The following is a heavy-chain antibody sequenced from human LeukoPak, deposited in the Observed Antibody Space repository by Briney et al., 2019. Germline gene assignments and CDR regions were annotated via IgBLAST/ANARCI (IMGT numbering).Heavy chain of an antibody. CDR2: IYTSGST. D-gene: IGHD3-9*01. V-gene: IGHV4-61*02. J-gene: IGHJ4*02. Sequence: SETLSLTCTVSGGSISSGSYYWSWIRQPAGKGLEWIGRIYTSGSTNYNPSLKSRVTISVDTSKNQFSLKLSSVTAADTAVYYCAREVLRYFDWLREYYFDYWGQGTLVTVSS. CDR3: AREVLRYFDWLREYYFDY. CDR1: GGSISSGSYY.